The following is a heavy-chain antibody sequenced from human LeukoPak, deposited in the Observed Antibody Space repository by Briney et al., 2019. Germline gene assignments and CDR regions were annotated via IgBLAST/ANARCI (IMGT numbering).Heavy chain of an antibody. D-gene: IGHD6-6*01. Sequence: GESLQISCQGSGYSFTSYWIGWVRQLPGKGLEWMGIIYPGDSDTRYSPSFQGQVTISADKSISTAYLQWSSLKASDTAMYYCARHTYSSSSSGFDPWGQGTLVTVSS. V-gene: IGHV5-51*01. CDR2: IYPGDSDT. CDR3: ARHTYSSSSSGFDP. CDR1: GYSFTSYW. J-gene: IGHJ5*02.